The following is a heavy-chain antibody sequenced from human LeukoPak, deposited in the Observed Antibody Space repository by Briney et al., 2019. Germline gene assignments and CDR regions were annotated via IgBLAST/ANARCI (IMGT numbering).Heavy chain of an antibody. CDR2: IYYSGST. V-gene: IGHV4-39*01. D-gene: IGHD3-22*01. CDR3: ARLYYYDASRPPY. Sequence: SETLSLTCTVSGGYISTSNYYWGWIRQPPGKGLERIGNIYYSGSTYYNPSLKSRVSLSLDTSMNQFSLKVNSLTVADTAVYYCARLYYYDASRPPYWGQGTLVAVSS. J-gene: IGHJ1*01. CDR1: GGYISTSNYY.